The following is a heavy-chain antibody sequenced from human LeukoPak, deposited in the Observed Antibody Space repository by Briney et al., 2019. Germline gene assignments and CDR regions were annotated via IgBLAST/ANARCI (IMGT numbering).Heavy chain of an antibody. V-gene: IGHV1-2*02. CDR1: GYTFTAYY. J-gene: IGHJ3*02. Sequence: ASVKVSCKASGYTFTAYYIHWVRQAPGQRLEWMGWVSPNNGGTNYAQKFQGRVTMTRDTSISTLYMDLNSLRSDDTAVYYCARDGGYCSGGSCYDIWGQGTMVTVSS. CDR2: VSPNNGGT. CDR3: ARDGGYCSGGSCYDI. D-gene: IGHD2-15*01.